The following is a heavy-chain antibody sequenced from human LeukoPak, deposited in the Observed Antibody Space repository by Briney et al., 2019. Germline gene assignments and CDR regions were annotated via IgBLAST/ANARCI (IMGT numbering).Heavy chain of an antibody. CDR2: ISGSGGST. D-gene: IGHD3-3*01. CDR3: AKANGAFWSGFAFDY. Sequence: GGSLRLSCAASGFTFSSYAMSWVRQAPGKGLEWVSAISGSGGSTYYADSVRGRFSISRDNSKNTLYLQMNSLRAEDTAVYYCAKANGAFWSGFAFDYWGQGTLVTVSS. V-gene: IGHV3-23*01. CDR1: GFTFSSYA. J-gene: IGHJ4*02.